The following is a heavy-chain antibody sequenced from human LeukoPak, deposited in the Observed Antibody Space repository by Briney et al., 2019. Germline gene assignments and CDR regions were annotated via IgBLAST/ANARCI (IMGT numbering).Heavy chain of an antibody. CDR1: GGSISSYY. CDR2: IYYSGST. J-gene: IGHJ4*02. CDR3: ARDAHPYGSGSYLFDY. V-gene: IGHV4-59*01. Sequence: SETLSPTCTVSGGSISSYYCSWIRQPPGKGLEWIGYIYYSGSTNYNPSLKSRVTISVDTSKNQFSLKLSSVTAADTAVYYCARDAHPYGSGSYLFDYWGQGTLVTVSS. D-gene: IGHD3-10*01.